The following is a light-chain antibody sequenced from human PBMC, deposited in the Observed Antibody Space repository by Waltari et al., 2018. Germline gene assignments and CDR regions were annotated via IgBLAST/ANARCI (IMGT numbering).Light chain of an antibody. Sequence: EIVWTQSPGTLSLSPGERATLSCRASKSVGKYLAWYQQRPGQAPRLLIYETYRRATGTPDRFTGSGSGTDFSLTISRLEPEDFAVYYCQKYESLPATFGQGTTVEIK. CDR1: KSVGKY. V-gene: IGKV3-20*01. CDR2: ETY. CDR3: QKYESLPAT. J-gene: IGKJ1*01.